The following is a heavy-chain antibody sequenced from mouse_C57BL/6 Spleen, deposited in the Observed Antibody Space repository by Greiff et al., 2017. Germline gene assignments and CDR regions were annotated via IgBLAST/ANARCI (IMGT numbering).Heavy chain of an antibody. Sequence: VQLQQPGAELVRPGSSVKLSCKASGHTFTSYWMHWVKQRPIQGLEWIGNIDPSDSETHYNQKFKDKATLTVDKSSSTAYMQLSSLTSEDSAVYYCARGGDYGRRGTWFAYWGQGTLVTVSA. D-gene: IGHD2-4*01. V-gene: IGHV1-52*01. J-gene: IGHJ3*01. CDR1: GHTFTSYW. CDR2: IDPSDSET. CDR3: ARGGDYGRRGTWFAY.